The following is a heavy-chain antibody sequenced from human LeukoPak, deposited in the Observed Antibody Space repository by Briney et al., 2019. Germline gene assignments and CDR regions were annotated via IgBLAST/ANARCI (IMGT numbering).Heavy chain of an antibody. CDR2: IYHSGST. Sequence: IPSESLSLTCAVAGGSISSGGYAWGWLRQPPGKGLEWIGYIYHSGSTYYNPSLKSRFTISVARSKYQLSLKPSSVPAADTAGYYWASGGTATGGMDVWGQGTTVTVSS. CDR1: GGSISSGGYA. D-gene: IGHD5-24*01. V-gene: IGHV4-30-2*01. J-gene: IGHJ6*02. CDR3: ASGGTATGGMDV.